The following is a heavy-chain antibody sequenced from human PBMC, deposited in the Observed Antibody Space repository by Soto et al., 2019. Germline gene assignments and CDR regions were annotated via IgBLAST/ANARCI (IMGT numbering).Heavy chain of an antibody. J-gene: IGHJ5*02. Sequence: GESLKISFKGSGYSFTSYWISWVRQMPGKGLEWMGRIDPSDSYTNYSPSFQGHVTISADKSISTAYLQWSSLKASDTAMYYCARRASCSGGSCYSDWFDPWGQGTLVTVS. CDR2: IDPSDSYT. D-gene: IGHD2-15*01. CDR3: ARRASCSGGSCYSDWFDP. V-gene: IGHV5-10-1*01. CDR1: GYSFTSYW.